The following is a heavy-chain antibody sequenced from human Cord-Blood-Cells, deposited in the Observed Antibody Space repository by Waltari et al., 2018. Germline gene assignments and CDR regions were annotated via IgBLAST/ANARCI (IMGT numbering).Heavy chain of an antibody. V-gene: IGHV1-2*02. CDR3: ARRGDQLGMDPLDY. Sequence: QVQLVQSGAEVKKPGASVKVSCKASGYTFHGHYISWVLLAPGQGLEWMGWINPNSGGTNYAQKFQGRVTMTRDTSISTAYMELSRLRSDDTAVYYCARRGDQLGMDPLDYWGQGTLVTVSS. CDR2: INPNSGGT. D-gene: IGHD7-27*01. CDR1: GYTFHGHY. J-gene: IGHJ4*02.